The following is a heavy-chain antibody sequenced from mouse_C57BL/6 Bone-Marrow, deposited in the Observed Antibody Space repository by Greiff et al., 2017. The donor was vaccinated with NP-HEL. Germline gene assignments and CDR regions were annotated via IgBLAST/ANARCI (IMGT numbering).Heavy chain of an antibody. J-gene: IGHJ3*01. Sequence: DVMLVESGEGLVKPGGSLKLSCAASGFTFSSYAMSWVRQTPEKRLEWVAYISSGGDYIYYADTVKGRFTISRDNARNTLYLQMSSLKSEDTAMYYCTRGITTVNRFAYWGQGTLVTVSA. V-gene: IGHV5-9-1*02. CDR3: TRGITTVNRFAY. CDR1: GFTFSSYA. D-gene: IGHD1-1*01. CDR2: ISSGGDYI.